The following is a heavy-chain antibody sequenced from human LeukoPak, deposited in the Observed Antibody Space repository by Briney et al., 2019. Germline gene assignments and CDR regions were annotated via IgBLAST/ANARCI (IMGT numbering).Heavy chain of an antibody. CDR1: GFTFSSYW. Sequence: GGSLRLSCAGSGFTFSSYWMHWVRQAPGKGLEWVAVIWYDGSNEYYADSVKGRFTISRDNSKNTLYLQMNSLRADDTAVYYCARDNWANWGQGTLVTVSS. CDR3: ARDNWAN. J-gene: IGHJ4*02. V-gene: IGHV3-33*08. D-gene: IGHD3-16*01. CDR2: IWYDGSNE.